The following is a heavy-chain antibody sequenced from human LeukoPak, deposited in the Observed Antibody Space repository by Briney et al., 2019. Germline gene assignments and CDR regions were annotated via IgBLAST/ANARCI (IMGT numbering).Heavy chain of an antibody. V-gene: IGHV3-7*01. CDR1: GFTFSSYW. Sequence: GGSLRLSCAASGFTFSSYWMSWVRQAPGKGLEWVANIKQDGSEKYYVDSVKGRFTISRDNAKNSLYLQMNSLRAEDTAVYYCTTDGLMVRGVMHNDWGQGTLVTVSS. CDR2: IKQDGSEK. CDR3: TTDGLMVRGVMHND. D-gene: IGHD3-10*01. J-gene: IGHJ4*02.